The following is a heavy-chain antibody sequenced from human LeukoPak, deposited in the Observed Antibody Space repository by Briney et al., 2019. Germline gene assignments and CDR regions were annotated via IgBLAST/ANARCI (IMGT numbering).Heavy chain of an antibody. CDR3: ARESDTAMVHYYYYGMDV. V-gene: IGHV3-48*03. Sequence: GGPLRLSCAASGFTFSSYEMNWVRQAPGKGLEWVSYISGSGSTIYYADSVKGRFTISRDNAKNSLYLQMNSLRAEDTAVYYCARESDTAMVHYYYYGMDVWGKGTTVTVSS. J-gene: IGHJ6*04. CDR1: GFTFSSYE. D-gene: IGHD5-18*01. CDR2: ISGSGSTI.